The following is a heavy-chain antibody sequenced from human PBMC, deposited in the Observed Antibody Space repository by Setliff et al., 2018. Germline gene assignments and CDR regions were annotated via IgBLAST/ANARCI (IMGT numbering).Heavy chain of an antibody. CDR3: ARTTGSTHNWLDP. Sequence: KTSETLSLTCTVSGDSISSGSYHWSWIRKPAGKGLEWIGRIHPSGSTNHNPSLKSRVTISVDTSKNQFSLKVSSVAAADTAVYYCARTTGSTHNWLDPWGPGTLVTVSS. CDR1: GDSISSGSYH. V-gene: IGHV4-61*02. CDR2: IHPSGST. D-gene: IGHD1-1*01. J-gene: IGHJ5*02.